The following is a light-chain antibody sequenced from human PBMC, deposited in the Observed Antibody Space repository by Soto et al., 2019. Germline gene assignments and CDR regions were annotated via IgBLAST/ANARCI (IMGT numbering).Light chain of an antibody. V-gene: IGKV3-11*01. CDR2: DAS. CDR3: QQRTNWPLT. Sequence: EIVLTQSPATLSLSPGERATLSCRASQSVSRYLAWYQQKPGQAPRLLIYDASNRATGIPARFSGSGSGTDFTLTISSLEPEDFAVYYCQQRTNWPLTFGXGX. J-gene: IGKJ4*01. CDR1: QSVSRY.